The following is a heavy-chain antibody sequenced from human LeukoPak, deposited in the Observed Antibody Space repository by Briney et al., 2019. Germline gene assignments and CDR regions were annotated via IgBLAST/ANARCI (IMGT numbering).Heavy chain of an antibody. CDR3: ARANPRKYCSGGSCSKVYYYYYGMDV. CDR1: GGSFSGYY. V-gene: IGHV4-34*01. J-gene: IGHJ6*02. D-gene: IGHD2-15*01. CDR2: INHSGST. Sequence: SETLSLTCAVYGGSFSGYYWSWIRQPPGKGLEWIGEINHSGSTNYNPSLKSRVTISVDTSKNQFYLKLSSVTAADTAVYYCARANPRKYCSGGSCSKVYYYYYGMDVWGQGTTVTVSS.